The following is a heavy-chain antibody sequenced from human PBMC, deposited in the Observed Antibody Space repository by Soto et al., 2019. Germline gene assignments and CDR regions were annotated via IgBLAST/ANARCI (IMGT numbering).Heavy chain of an antibody. CDR2: ISSSSSYT. D-gene: IGHD6-13*01. CDR3: ARDRFGKQQLAYNWFDP. CDR1: GFTFSDYY. J-gene: IGHJ5*02. Sequence: VGSLRLSCAASGFTFSDYYMSWIRQAPGKGLEWVSYISSSSSYTNYADSVKGRFTISRDNAKNSLYLQMNSLRAEDTAVYYCARDRFGKQQLAYNWFDPWGQGTLVTVSS. V-gene: IGHV3-11*06.